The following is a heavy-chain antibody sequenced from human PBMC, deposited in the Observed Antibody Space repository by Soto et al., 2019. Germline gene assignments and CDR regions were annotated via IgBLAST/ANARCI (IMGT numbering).Heavy chain of an antibody. CDR2: INPNSGGT. J-gene: IGHJ4*02. Sequence: QVQLVQSGAEVKKPGASVKVSCKASGYTFTGYYMHWVRQAPGQGLEWMGWINPNSGGTNYAKKFQGRVTMTRATSLSTAYMELSRLRSDDTAVYYCARADYWGQGTLVTVSS. CDR1: GYTFTGYY. CDR3: ARADY. V-gene: IGHV1-2*02.